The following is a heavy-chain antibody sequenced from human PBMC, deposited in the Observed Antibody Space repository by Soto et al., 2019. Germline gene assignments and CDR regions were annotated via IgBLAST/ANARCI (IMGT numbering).Heavy chain of an antibody. J-gene: IGHJ6*02. CDR3: ARAGKYYYGSGSPYYYGMDV. V-gene: IGHV1-18*04. CDR2: ISGYNGNT. Sequence: QVQLVQSGAEVKKPGASVKVSCKASGYTFTSYGVSWVRQAPGQGLEWMGWISGYNGNTNYAQKLQGRVTMTTDTSTVTAYMELRSLRSEDTAVYYCARAGKYYYGSGSPYYYGMDVWGQGITVTVSS. CDR1: GYTFTSYG. D-gene: IGHD3-10*01.